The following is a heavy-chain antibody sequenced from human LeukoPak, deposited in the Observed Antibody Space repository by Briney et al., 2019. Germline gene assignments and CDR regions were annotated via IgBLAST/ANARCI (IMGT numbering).Heavy chain of an antibody. Sequence: SETLSLTCAVYGGSFSGYYWSWIRQPPGKGLEWIGEINHSGSTNYNPSLKSRVTISVDTSKNQFSLKLSSVTAADTAVYYCVRGRGVITFGYDYWGQGTLVTVSS. CDR3: VRGRGVITFGYDY. V-gene: IGHV4-34*01. J-gene: IGHJ4*02. CDR1: GGSFSGYY. D-gene: IGHD3-16*01. CDR2: INHSGST.